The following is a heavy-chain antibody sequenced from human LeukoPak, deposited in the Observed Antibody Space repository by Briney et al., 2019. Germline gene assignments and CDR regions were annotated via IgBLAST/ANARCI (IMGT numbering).Heavy chain of an antibody. CDR2: TRYDGSNK. D-gene: IGHD2-21*01. CDR1: GFTFSSYG. V-gene: IGHV3-30*02. J-gene: IGHJ4*02. CDR3: VKDDGTYYFDS. Sequence: GGALRLSCKASGFTFSSYGMHWVRQAPGKGLQWVAFTRYDGSNKDYADFVNGRFTISRDNSEDMLYLEMNSLSPEDTAVYYCVKDDGTYYFDSWGRGTLVTVST.